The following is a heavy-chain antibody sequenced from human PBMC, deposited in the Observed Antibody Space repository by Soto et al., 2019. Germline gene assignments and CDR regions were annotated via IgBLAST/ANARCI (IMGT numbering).Heavy chain of an antibody. CDR3: ARDYYGDRYYAY. Sequence: EVQLVESGGGLVKPGGSLRLSCAASGFTFTTYSMNWVRQAPGKGLEWVASISSTSSYISEADSVKGRFTISRDNAENLLYLQMHSLRAEDTAVYYCARDYYGDRYYAYWGQGTLVTVSS. CDR2: ISSTSSYI. CDR1: GFTFTTYS. D-gene: IGHD4-17*01. V-gene: IGHV3-21*01. J-gene: IGHJ4*02.